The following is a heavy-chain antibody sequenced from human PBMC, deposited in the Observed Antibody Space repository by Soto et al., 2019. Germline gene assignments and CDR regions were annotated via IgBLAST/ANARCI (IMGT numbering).Heavy chain of an antibody. CDR1: GGSLGSYY. CDR2: VFYTGRA. CDR3: ARDGDGRMTTNPYYYNGMDV. J-gene: IGHJ6*02. D-gene: IGHD4-4*01. V-gene: IGHV4-59*01. Sequence: XATLDITCTVSGGSLGSYYWSWMRQPPGKGLEWIGYVFYTGRANYNASLKSRVSISLDTSNYQFSLKLSSVTAADTAVYYCARDGDGRMTTNPYYYNGMDVWGPGTTVTVSS.